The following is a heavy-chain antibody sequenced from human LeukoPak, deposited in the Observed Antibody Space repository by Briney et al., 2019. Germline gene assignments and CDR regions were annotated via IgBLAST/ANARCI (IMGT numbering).Heavy chain of an antibody. J-gene: IGHJ4*02. D-gene: IGHD6-13*01. CDR3: ARGWKGAAGKETFDY. CDR2: INHSGST. V-gene: IGHV4-34*01. Sequence: SETLSLTCAVYGGSFSGYYWSWIRQPPGKGLEWIGEINHSGSTNSNPSLKSRVTISVDTSKNQFSLKLSSVTAADTAVYYCARGWKGAAGKETFDYWGQGTLVTVSS. CDR1: GGSFSGYY.